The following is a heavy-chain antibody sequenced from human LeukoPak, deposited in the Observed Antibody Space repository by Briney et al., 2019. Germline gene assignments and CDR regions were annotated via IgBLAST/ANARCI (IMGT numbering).Heavy chain of an antibody. CDR1: GFSLSTSEVG. CDR2: IYWNDDK. D-gene: IGHD3-9*01. CDR3: AHRLGSDKDY. J-gene: IGHJ4*02. Sequence: SGPTLVKPTQTLTLTCTFSGFSLSTSEVGVGWIRQPPGKALEWLALIYWNDDKRYNPSLKSRLTITKDTSKNQVVLTMTNVDPVDTATYYCAHRLGSDKDYWGQGTLVTVSS. V-gene: IGHV2-5*01.